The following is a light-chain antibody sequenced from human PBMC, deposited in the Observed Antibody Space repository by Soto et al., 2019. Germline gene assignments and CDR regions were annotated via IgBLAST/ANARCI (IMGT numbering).Light chain of an antibody. J-gene: IGKJ3*01. CDR1: HDIGNY. CDR3: QQYENLPRFI. CDR2: YAS. V-gene: IGKV1-33*01. Sequence: DIQMTQSPSSLSASVGDRVTITCLASHDIGNYLNWYQQKPGKAPKLLIYYASNLETGVSSRFSGSGSRTDFTFTISSLQPEDIATYFCQQYENLPRFIFGPGTKVDIK.